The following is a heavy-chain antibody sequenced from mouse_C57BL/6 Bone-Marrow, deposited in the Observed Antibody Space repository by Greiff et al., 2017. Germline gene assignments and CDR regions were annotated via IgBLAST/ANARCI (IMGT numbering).Heavy chain of an antibody. CDR2: IDPSDSYT. CDR1: GYTFTSYW. CDR3: AREIYFGYFDV. V-gene: IGHV1-69*01. Sequence: VQLQQPGAELVMPGASVKLSCKASGYTFTSYWMHWVKQRPGQGLEWIGEIDPSDSYTNYTQKFKGKSTLTVDKSSSTAYMQLSSLTSEDSAVYYCAREIYFGYFDVWGTGTTVTVSS. J-gene: IGHJ1*03. D-gene: IGHD1-1*01.